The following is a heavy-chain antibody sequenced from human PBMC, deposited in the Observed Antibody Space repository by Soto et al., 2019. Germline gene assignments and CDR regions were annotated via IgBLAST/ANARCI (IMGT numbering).Heavy chain of an antibody. CDR3: ARDRDYYDSSGYCDH. V-gene: IGHV3-48*03. Sequence: GSLRLSCAASGFIFRSYEMNWVRQAPGKGLEWISYISSSGSTIYYADSAKGRFTISRDNAKNSLYLQLNSLRAEDTAVYYCARDRDYYDSSGYCDHWGQGTLVTVSS. D-gene: IGHD3-22*01. CDR1: GFIFRSYE. J-gene: IGHJ4*02. CDR2: ISSSGSTI.